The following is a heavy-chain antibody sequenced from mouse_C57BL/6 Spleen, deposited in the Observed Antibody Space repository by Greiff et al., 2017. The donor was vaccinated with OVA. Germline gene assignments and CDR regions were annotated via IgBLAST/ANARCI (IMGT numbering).Heavy chain of an antibody. J-gene: IGHJ3*01. CDR1: GFPFTDYY. V-gene: IGHV1-36*01. D-gene: IGHD3-2*02. CDR3: GTAQATGIAY. Sequence: VQLQQSGPVLVKPGPSVKISCKASGFPFTDYYMHWVKQSPGKSLEWIGLVYPYNGGTSYTQKCKGKATLTVDTSSSTAYMELNSLTSEDSAVYYCGTAQATGIAYWGQGTLVTVSA. CDR2: VYPYNGGT.